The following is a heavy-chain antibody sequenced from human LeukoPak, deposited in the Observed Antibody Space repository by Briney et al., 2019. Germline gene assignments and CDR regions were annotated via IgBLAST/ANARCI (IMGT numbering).Heavy chain of an antibody. CDR1: GFSFSSYN. J-gene: IGHJ4*02. CDR2: ITSSSTYT. CDR3: ARDEAYFDY. V-gene: IGHV3-21*01. Sequence: GGSLRLSCAASGFSFSSYNMNWVRQTPGKGLEWVSSITSSSTYTFYADSVKGRFTISRDNARNSLYLQMNSLRAEDTAVYYCARDEAYFDYWGQGTLVTVSS.